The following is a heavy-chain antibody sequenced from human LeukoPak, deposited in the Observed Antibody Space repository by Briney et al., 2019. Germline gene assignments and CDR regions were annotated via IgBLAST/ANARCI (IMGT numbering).Heavy chain of an antibody. CDR1: GFTVSSNY. V-gene: IGHV3-21*01. CDR2: ISSSSSYI. D-gene: IGHD6-19*01. J-gene: IGHJ4*02. Sequence: GGSLRLSCAASGFTVSSNYMTWVRQAPGKGLEWVSSISSSSSYIYYADSVKGRFTISRDNAKNSLYLQMNSLRAEDTAVYYCARDSVQWTYYFNYWGQGTLVTVSS. CDR3: ARDSVQWTYYFNY.